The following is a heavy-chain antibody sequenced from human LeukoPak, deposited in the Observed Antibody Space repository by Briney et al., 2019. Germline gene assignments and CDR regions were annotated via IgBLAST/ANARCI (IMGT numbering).Heavy chain of an antibody. D-gene: IGHD2-2*01. CDR1: GGSISSGGYY. Sequence: SETLSLTCTVSGGSISSGGYYWSWIRQHPGKGLEWIGYIYYSGSTYYNPSLKSRVTISVDTSKNQFSLKLSSVTAADTAVYYCARDLRFCSSTSCFQNLDYWGQGTLVTVSS. V-gene: IGHV4-31*03. J-gene: IGHJ4*02. CDR2: IYYSGST. CDR3: ARDLRFCSSTSCFQNLDY.